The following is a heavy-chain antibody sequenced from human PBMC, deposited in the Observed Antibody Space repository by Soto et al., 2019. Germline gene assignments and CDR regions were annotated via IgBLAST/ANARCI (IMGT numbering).Heavy chain of an antibody. Sequence: GGSLRLSCAASGFTFSSYSMNWVRQAPGKGLEWVSSISSSSSYIYYADSVRGRFTISRDNAKNSLYLQMNSLRAEDTAVYYCARVYCSGGSCYSSAFDIWGQGTMVTVSS. V-gene: IGHV3-21*01. CDR1: GFTFSSYS. CDR2: ISSSSSYI. J-gene: IGHJ3*02. CDR3: ARVYCSGGSCYSSAFDI. D-gene: IGHD2-15*01.